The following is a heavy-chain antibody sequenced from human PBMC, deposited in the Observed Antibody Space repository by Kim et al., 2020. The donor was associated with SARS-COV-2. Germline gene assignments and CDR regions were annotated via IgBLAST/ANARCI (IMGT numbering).Heavy chain of an antibody. CDR2: ISAYNGNT. CDR3: ARDLETYYYGSKGDFDY. Sequence: ASVKVSCKASGYTFTSYGISWVRQAPGQGLEWMGWISAYNGNTNYAQKLQGRVTMTTDTSTSTAYMELRSLRSDDTAVYYCARDLETYYYGSKGDFDYWGQGTLVTVSS. V-gene: IGHV1-18*01. D-gene: IGHD3-10*01. J-gene: IGHJ4*02. CDR1: GYTFTSYG.